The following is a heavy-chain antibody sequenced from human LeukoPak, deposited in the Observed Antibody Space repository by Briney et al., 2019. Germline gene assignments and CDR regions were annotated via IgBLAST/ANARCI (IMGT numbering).Heavy chain of an antibody. CDR2: IYYSGSA. J-gene: IGHJ5*02. D-gene: IGHD4-17*01. V-gene: IGHV4-39*07. CDR1: GGSIGSSSNY. CDR3: ARDPGRLGIHGENWFDP. Sequence: SETLSLTCTVSGGSIGSSSNYWGWIRQPPGKGLEWIGNIYYSGSAYYNPSLKSRVTISVDTSKNQFSLKLNSVTAADTAVYYCARDPGRLGIHGENWFDPWGQGTLVTVAS.